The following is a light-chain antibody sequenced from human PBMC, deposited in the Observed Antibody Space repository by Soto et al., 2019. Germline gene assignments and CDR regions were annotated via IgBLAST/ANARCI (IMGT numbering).Light chain of an antibody. V-gene: IGKV3-15*01. CDR2: GAS. CDR3: LHYYEWPRWT. CDR1: QSISNN. Sequence: DIVMTQSPATLSVSPGERATLSCRASQSISNNLAWYQQQPGQAPRLLIYGASTTATGIPARFSGSGTGTEFTLTISSLQSEDFAVYYCLHYYEWPRWTFGQGTKVDI. J-gene: IGKJ1*01.